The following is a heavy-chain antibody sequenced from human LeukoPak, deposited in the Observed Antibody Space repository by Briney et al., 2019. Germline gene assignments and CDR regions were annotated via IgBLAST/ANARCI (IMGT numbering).Heavy chain of an antibody. V-gene: IGHV3-23*01. CDR2: ISGSGGST. Sequence: VRSLRLSCAASGFTSSSYAISCVRRAPGPGLKSGSAISGSGGSTYYADSVKGRFTISRDSFKNTLYLQMNSLRAEDTAVYYCAKDQGYYDILTGYSYFDYWGQGTLVTVSS. CDR1: GFTSSSYA. J-gene: IGHJ4*02. CDR3: AKDQGYYDILTGYSYFDY. D-gene: IGHD3-9*01.